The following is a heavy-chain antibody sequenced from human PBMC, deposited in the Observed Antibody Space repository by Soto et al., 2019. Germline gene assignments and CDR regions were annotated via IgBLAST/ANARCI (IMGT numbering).Heavy chain of an antibody. Sequence: ASVKVSCKASGYTFTSYGISWSRQAPGQGLEWMGWISAYNGDTNYAHKLQGRVTMTTDTSTSTAYMELRSLTSDDTAVYYCAREGDITIFGVVTNYGMDVWGQGTTVTVSS. CDR3: AREGDITIFGVVTNYGMDV. D-gene: IGHD3-3*01. V-gene: IGHV1-18*01. J-gene: IGHJ6*02. CDR2: ISAYNGDT. CDR1: GYTFTSYG.